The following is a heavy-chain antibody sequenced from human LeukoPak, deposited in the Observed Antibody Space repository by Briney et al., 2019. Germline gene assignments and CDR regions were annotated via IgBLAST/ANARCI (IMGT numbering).Heavy chain of an antibody. V-gene: IGHV3-13*01. CDR1: GFTFSSSD. CDR2: IGTIGDT. CDR3: VSVTTVVEDYYYMDV. D-gene: IGHD4-23*01. Sequence: GGSLRLSCAASGFTFSSSDMHWVRQPTGKGLEWVSAIGTIGDTYYPGSVKGRFTISRDNAKNSLYLQMNSLRAEDTAFYYCVSVTTVVEDYYYMDVWGKGTTVTVSS. J-gene: IGHJ6*03.